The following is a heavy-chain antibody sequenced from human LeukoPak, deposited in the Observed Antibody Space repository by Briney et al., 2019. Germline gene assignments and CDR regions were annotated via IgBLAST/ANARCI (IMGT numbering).Heavy chain of an antibody. CDR3: ARVAYYYGSGRNYGMDV. Sequence: LETLSLTCTVSGGSISSSSYYWGWIRQPPGKGLEWIGSIYYSGSTYYNPSLKSRVTISVDTSKNQFSLKLSSVTAADTAVYYCARVAYYYGSGRNYGMDVWGQGTTVTVSS. CDR2: IYYSGST. CDR1: GGSISSSSYY. V-gene: IGHV4-39*07. D-gene: IGHD3-10*01. J-gene: IGHJ6*02.